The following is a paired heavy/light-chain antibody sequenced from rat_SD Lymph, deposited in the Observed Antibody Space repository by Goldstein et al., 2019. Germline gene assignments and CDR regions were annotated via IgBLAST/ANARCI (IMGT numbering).Light chain of an antibody. CDR3: LQAYSAPLT. Sequence: DIQMTQSPASLSASLEEIVTITCQASQDIGNWLAWYQQKPGKSPQLLIYGATSLADGVPSRFSGSRSGTQYSLKISRLQVEDIGIYYCLQAYSAPLTFGSGTKLEIK. CDR1: QDIGNW. V-gene: IGKV12S16*01. J-gene: IGKJ5*01. CDR2: GAT.
Heavy chain of an antibody. V-gene: IGHV5-34*01. CDR1: GFTFSNYG. CDR3: ARGAYDGTYYYAVMDA. J-gene: IGHJ4*01. Sequence: EVQLVESGGGLVQPGRSLKLSCLASGFTFSNYGMNWIRQAPGKGLEWVASISSSSSYIYYADTVKGRFTISRDNAKNTLYLQMTSLRSEDTALYYCARGAYDGTYYYAVMDAWGQGASVTVSS. D-gene: IGHD1-12*02. CDR2: ISSSSSYI.